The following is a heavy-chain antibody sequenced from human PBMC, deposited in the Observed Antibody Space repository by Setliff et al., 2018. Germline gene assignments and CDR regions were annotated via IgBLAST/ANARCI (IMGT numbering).Heavy chain of an antibody. Sequence: ASVKVSCKASGYIFAGYYMRWVRQTPGQGLEWMGWINPISGGANYAQKFQGRVTLTRDTSISTGYMELNSLRSDDTAVYYCARLVRYCTRTSCQRTSGAELWGQGTLVTVSS. CDR1: GYIFAGYY. CDR3: ARLVRYCTRTSCQRTSGAEL. CDR2: INPISGGA. D-gene: IGHD2-2*01. J-gene: IGHJ4*02. V-gene: IGHV1-2*02.